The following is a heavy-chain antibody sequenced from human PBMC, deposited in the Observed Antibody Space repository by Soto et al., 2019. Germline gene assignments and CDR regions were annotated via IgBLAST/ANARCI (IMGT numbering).Heavy chain of an antibody. V-gene: IGHV4-31*03. CDR3: AREVRKVTMYYFDY. J-gene: IGHJ4*02. CDR1: GGSISSGGYY. D-gene: IGHD4-17*01. Sequence: SETLSLTCTVSGGSISSGGYYWSWIRQHPGKGLEWIGYIYYSGSTYYNPSLKSRVTISVDTSKNQFSLKLSSVTAADTAVYYCAREVRKVTMYYFDYWGQGTLVTVSS. CDR2: IYYSGST.